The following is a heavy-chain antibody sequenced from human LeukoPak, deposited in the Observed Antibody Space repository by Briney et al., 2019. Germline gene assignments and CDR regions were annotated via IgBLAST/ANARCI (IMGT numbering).Heavy chain of an antibody. D-gene: IGHD2-21*02. CDR3: ATGGDHPY. J-gene: IGHJ1*01. Sequence: PGGSLRLSCAASGFIFGDYAMHWVRQAPGKGLEWVSAISGSGGSTYYADSVKGRFTISRDNSKNTLYLQMNSLRAEDTAVYYCATGGDHPYWGPGTLVTVSS. CDR1: GFIFGDYA. CDR2: ISGSGGST. V-gene: IGHV3-23*01.